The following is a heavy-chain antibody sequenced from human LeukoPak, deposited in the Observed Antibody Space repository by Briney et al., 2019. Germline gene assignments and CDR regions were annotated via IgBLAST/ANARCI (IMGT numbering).Heavy chain of an antibody. CDR3: AKDFVPRGGSYFPGFDY. CDR1: GFTFSSYA. D-gene: IGHD1-26*01. Sequence: GGSLRLSCAASGFTFSSYAMNWVRQAPGKGLEWVSTISNSGDRTYYADSVKGRFTISRDNSKNTLYLQMNSLRTEDTAVYYCAKDFVPRGGSYFPGFDYWGQGTLVTVSS. V-gene: IGHV3-23*01. J-gene: IGHJ4*02. CDR2: ISNSGDRT.